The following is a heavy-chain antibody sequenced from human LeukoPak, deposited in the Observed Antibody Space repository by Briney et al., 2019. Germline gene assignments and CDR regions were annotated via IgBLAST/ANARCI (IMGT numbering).Heavy chain of an antibody. V-gene: IGHV4-59*01. CDR2: IYYSGST. Sequence: SETLSLTCTVSGGSISSYYWSWIRQPPGKGLEWIGYIYYSGSTNYNPSLKSRVTISVDTSKNQFSLKLSSVTAADTAVYYCARSSLIPYWYFDLWGRGTLVTVSS. CDR1: GGSISSYY. CDR3: ARSSLIPYWYFDL. J-gene: IGHJ2*01.